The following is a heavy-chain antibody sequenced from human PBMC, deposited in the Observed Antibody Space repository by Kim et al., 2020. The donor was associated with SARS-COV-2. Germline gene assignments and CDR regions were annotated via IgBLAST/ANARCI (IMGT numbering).Heavy chain of an antibody. J-gene: IGHJ4*02. D-gene: IGHD3-22*01. CDR1: GFTFSSYE. V-gene: IGHV3-48*03. CDR2: ISSSGSTI. Sequence: GGSLRLSCAASGFTFSSYEMNWVRQAPGKGLEWVSYISSSGSTIYYADSVKGRFTISRDNAKNSLYLQMNSLRAEDTAVYYCARGGYYDSSGLLDYWGQGTLVTVSS. CDR3: ARGGYYDSSGLLDY.